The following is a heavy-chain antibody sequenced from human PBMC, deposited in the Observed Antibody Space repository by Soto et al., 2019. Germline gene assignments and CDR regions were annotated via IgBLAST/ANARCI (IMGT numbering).Heavy chain of an antibody. CDR2: VRGDNGHT. V-gene: IGHV1-18*01. CDR1: GYTFTTHG. Sequence: QVQLVQSGAEVKKPGASVKVSCKASGYTFTTHGISWVRQVPGQGLEWMGWVRGDNGHTNYAQSLQGRATMTTDTSTNTAYMELRSLRSDDTAVYYCARDLGYCRSGTCSREWFDPWGQGTLVTVSS. CDR3: ARDLGYCRSGTCSREWFDP. J-gene: IGHJ5*02. D-gene: IGHD2-15*01.